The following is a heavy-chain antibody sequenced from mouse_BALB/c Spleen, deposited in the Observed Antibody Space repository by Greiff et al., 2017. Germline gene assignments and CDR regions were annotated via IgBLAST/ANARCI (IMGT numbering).Heavy chain of an antibody. CDR3: AALPHYYAMDY. CDR2: IYPGDGDT. CDR1: GYTFTSYW. Sequence: QVQLQQSGAELARPGASVKLSCKASGYTFTSYWMQWVKQRPGQGLEWIGAIYPGDGDTRYTQKFKGKATLTADKSSSTAYMQLSSLASEDSAVYYCAALPHYYAMDYWGQGTSVTVSS. J-gene: IGHJ4*01. V-gene: IGHV1-87*01.